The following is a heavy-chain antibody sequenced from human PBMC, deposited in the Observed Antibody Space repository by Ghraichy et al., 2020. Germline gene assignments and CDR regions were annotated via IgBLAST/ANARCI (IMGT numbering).Heavy chain of an antibody. Sequence: SQTLSLTCTVSGGSISSSSYYWGWIRQPPGKGLEWIGSIYYSGSTYYNPSLKSRVTISVDTSKNQFSLKLSSVTAADTAVYYCARQFVVVVAQDIWGQGTLVTVSS. V-gene: IGHV4-39*01. CDR1: GGSISSSSYY. CDR3: ARQFVVVVAQDI. J-gene: IGHJ4*02. CDR2: IYYSGST. D-gene: IGHD2-15*01.